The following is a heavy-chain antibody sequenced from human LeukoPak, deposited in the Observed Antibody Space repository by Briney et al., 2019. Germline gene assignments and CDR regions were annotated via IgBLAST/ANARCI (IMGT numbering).Heavy chain of an antibody. J-gene: IGHJ4*02. CDR3: ARVSGYYPYYFDY. CDR1: GFTFSSYE. D-gene: IGHD3-22*01. V-gene: IGHV3-48*03. CDR2: ISSSGSTI. Sequence: GGSLRLSCAASGFTFSSYEMNWVRQAPGKGLEWVSYISSSGSTIYYADSVKGRFTISRDNAKNSLYLQMNSLRAEDTAVYYCARVSGYYPYYFDYWGQGTLVTVSS.